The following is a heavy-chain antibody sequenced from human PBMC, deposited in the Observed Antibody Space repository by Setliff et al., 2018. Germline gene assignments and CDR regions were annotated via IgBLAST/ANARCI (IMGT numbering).Heavy chain of an antibody. J-gene: IGHJ1*01. V-gene: IGHV4-38-2*01. CDR1: NHSVSSDYY. Sequence: PSETLSLTCVVSNHSVSSDYYWGWVRQSPVKGLEWIGNIYHTGKTYYNPSLKSRVTISIDTSKNYFSLRLTSVTAADTAVYYCARVDFTMIQGVLGLWGQGTLVTVSS. CDR2: IYHTGKT. CDR3: ARVDFTMIQGVLGL. D-gene: IGHD3-10*01.